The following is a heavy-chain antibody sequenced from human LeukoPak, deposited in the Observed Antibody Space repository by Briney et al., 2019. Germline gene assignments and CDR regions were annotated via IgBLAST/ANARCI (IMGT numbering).Heavy chain of an antibody. CDR3: ARDLTRETGYSSSWHGD. CDR2: IKQDGSEK. D-gene: IGHD6-13*01. Sequence: QAGGSLRLSCAASGFTFSSYWMSWVRQAPGKGLEWVANIKQDGSEKYYVDSVKGRFTISRDNAKNSLYLQMNSLRAEDTAVYYCARDLTRETGYSSSWHGDWGQGTLVTVSS. CDR1: GFTFSSYW. V-gene: IGHV3-7*01. J-gene: IGHJ4*02.